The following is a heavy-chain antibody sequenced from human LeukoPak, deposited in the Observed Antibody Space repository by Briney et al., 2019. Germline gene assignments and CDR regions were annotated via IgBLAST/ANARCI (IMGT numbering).Heavy chain of an antibody. CDR3: ARDRFLGSSGWYVFDY. D-gene: IGHD6-19*01. Sequence: ASVKVSCKASGYTFTSYDINWVRQATGQGLEWMGWMNPNSGNTGYAQKFQGRVTMTRNTSISTAYMELSRLRSDDTAVYYCARDRFLGSSGWYVFDYWGQGTLVTVSS. J-gene: IGHJ4*02. V-gene: IGHV1-8*01. CDR2: MNPNSGNT. CDR1: GYTFTSYD.